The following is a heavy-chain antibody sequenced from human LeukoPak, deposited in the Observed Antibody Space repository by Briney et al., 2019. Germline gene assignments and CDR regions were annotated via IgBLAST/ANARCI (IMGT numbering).Heavy chain of an antibody. J-gene: IGHJ6*03. CDR1: GFTFSSYG. V-gene: IGHV3-30*02. D-gene: IGHD3-3*01. CDR3: AKGSKEVLFTRDDHMDV. CDR2: IRYDGSNK. Sequence: GGSLRLSCAASGFTFSSYGMHWVRQAPGKGLEWVAFIRYDGSNKYYADSVKGRFTISRDNSKNTLYLQMNSLRAEDTAVYYCAKGSKEVLFTRDDHMDVWGKGTTVTMSS.